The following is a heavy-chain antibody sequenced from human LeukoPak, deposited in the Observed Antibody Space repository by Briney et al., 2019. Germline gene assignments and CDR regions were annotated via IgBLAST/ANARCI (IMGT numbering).Heavy chain of an antibody. CDR2: IKQDGSEK. V-gene: IGHV3-7*01. J-gene: IGHJ4*02. CDR3: ARDGYCSSTSCPPVSDPLR. Sequence: GGSLRLSCAASGFTFSSYWMSWVRQAPGKGLEWAANIKQDGSEKYYVDSVKGRFTISRDNAKNSLYLQMNSLRAEDTAVYYCARDGYCSSTSCPPVSDPLRWGQGTLVTVSS. CDR1: GFTFSSYW. D-gene: IGHD2-2*03.